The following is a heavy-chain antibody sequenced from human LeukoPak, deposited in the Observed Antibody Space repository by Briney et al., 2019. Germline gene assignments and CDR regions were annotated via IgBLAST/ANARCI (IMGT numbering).Heavy chain of an antibody. CDR2: ISNSGSTR. Sequence: GGSLRLSCAASGFTFSSYEMNWGRQAPGKGLEWVSYISNSGSTRKYAYSVKGRFTISRDNAKNSLYLQMNSLRAEDTAVYYCARDSVGYVMDVWGQGATVAVSS. V-gene: IGHV3-48*03. D-gene: IGHD1-26*01. CDR1: GFTFSSYE. J-gene: IGHJ6*02. CDR3: ARDSVGYVMDV.